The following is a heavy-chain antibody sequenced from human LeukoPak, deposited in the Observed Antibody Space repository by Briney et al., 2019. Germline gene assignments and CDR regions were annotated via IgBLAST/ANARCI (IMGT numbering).Heavy chain of an antibody. V-gene: IGHV3-66*02. D-gene: IGHD3-22*01. CDR2: IYSGGRT. CDR1: GFTVSINY. CDR3: ARDTYDSSGSDAFDI. J-gene: IGHJ3*02. Sequence: PGGSLRLSRAASGFTVSINYMNCVREAPGKGLEWVSVIYSGGRTYYADSVKGRFIISRDNSKNTLYLQMNSLRAEDTAVYYCARDTYDSSGSDAFDIWGQGTMVTVSS.